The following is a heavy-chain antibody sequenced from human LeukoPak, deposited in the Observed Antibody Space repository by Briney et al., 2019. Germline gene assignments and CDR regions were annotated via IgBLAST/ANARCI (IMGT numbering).Heavy chain of an antibody. CDR3: AIITMIVVLRRDDAFDI. V-gene: IGHV1-24*01. D-gene: IGHD3-22*01. J-gene: IGHJ3*02. CDR1: GYTLTELS. Sequence: ASVKVSCKVSGYTLTELSMHWVRQAPGKGLEWMGGFDPEDGETIYAQKFQGRVTMTEDTSTDTAYMELSSLRSEDTAVYYCAIITMIVVLRRDDAFDIWGQGTTVTVSS. CDR2: FDPEDGET.